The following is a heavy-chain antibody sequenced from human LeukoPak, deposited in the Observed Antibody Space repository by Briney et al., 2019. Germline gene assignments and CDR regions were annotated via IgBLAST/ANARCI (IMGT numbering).Heavy chain of an antibody. D-gene: IGHD5-12*01. J-gene: IGHJ6*03. CDR2: IIPIFGTA. CDR1: GGTFSSYA. CDR3: AARGYSGYDFRVHYYMDV. V-gene: IGHV1-69*05. Sequence: ASVKVSCKASGGTFSSYAISWVRQAPGQGLEWMGGIIPIFGTANYAQKFQGRVTITTDESTSTAYMELSSLRSENTAVYYCAARGYSGYDFRVHYYMDVWGKGTTVTVSS.